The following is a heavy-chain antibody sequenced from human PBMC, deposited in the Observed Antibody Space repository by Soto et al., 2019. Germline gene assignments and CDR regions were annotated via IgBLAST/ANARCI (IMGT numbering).Heavy chain of an antibody. V-gene: IGHV1-18*01. D-gene: IGHD2-2*01. J-gene: IGHJ6*02. CDR2: ISAYNGNT. CDR1: GYTFTSYG. Sequence: ASVKVSCKASGYTFTSYGISWVRQAPGQGLEWMGWISAYNGNTNYAQKLQGRVTMTTDTSTSTAYMELRSLRSDDTAVYYCAREVIVVVPAEFDYYYYGMDVWGQGTTVTVSS. CDR3: AREVIVVVPAEFDYYYYGMDV.